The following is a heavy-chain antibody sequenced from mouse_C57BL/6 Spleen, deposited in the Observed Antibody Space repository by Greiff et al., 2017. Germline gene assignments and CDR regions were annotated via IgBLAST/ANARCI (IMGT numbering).Heavy chain of an antibody. J-gene: IGHJ4*01. Sequence: VQLQQSGPELVKPGASVKISCKASGYAFSSSWMNWVKQRPGKGLEWIGRIYPGDGDTNYNGKFKGNATLTADKSSSTAYMQLSSLTSEDSAVYFCARTGGSSPYAMDYWGQGTSVTVSS. D-gene: IGHD1-1*01. CDR2: IYPGDGDT. CDR1: GYAFSSSW. V-gene: IGHV1-82*01. CDR3: ARTGGSSPYAMDY.